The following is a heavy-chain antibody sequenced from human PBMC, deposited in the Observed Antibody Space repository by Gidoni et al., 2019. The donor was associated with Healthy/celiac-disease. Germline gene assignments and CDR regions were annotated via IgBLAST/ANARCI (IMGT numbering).Heavy chain of an antibody. J-gene: IGHJ3*02. D-gene: IGHD3-22*01. CDR2: ISYDGSNK. CDR3: AKAEEITYYYDSSLISAFDI. V-gene: IGHV3-30*18. CDR1: GFPFSSHV. Sequence: QVQLVESGGGVVQPGRSLRLSCAASGFPFSSHVNARVRQAPGKGLEWVAVISYDGSNKYYADSVKGRFTISRDNSKNTLYLQMNSLRAEDTAVYYCAKAEEITYYYDSSLISAFDIWGQGTMVTVSS.